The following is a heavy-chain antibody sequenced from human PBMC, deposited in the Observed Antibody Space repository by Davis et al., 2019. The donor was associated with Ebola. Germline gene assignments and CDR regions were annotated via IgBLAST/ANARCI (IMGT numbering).Heavy chain of an antibody. CDR1: GSSISSGYC. J-gene: IGHJ4*02. V-gene: IGHV4-38-2*02. Sequence: SETLSLTCTVSGSSISSGYCWGWIRQPPGKGLAWIGSIYHSGSTYYNPSLKSRVTVSVDTSKRQFSLKLSSVTAADTAVYYCSRDSGRTMVPDYWGQGTLVTASS. D-gene: IGHD3-10*01. CDR3: SRDSGRTMVPDY. CDR2: IYHSGST.